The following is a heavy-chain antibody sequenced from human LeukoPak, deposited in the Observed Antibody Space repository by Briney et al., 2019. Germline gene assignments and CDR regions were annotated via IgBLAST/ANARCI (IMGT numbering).Heavy chain of an antibody. J-gene: IGHJ4*02. CDR3: ARDGRGSSWYFDY. Sequence: PGRSLRLSCAASGFTFSTYAMHWVRQAPGKGLEWVAVMSYDGKNKYYTDSVKGRFTISRDNSKNTLYLQMNSLRPEDTALYYCARDGRGSSWYFDYWGQGTLVAVSS. CDR2: MSYDGKNK. CDR1: GFTFSTYA. D-gene: IGHD6-13*01. V-gene: IGHV3-30*04.